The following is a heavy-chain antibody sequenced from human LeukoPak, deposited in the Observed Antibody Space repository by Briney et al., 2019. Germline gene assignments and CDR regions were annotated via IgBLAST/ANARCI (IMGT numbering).Heavy chain of an antibody. CDR1: GDSIRSSY. CDR3: ARGVTMIVVVIHDWYFDL. V-gene: IGHV4-59*05. J-gene: IGHJ2*01. D-gene: IGHD3-22*01. CDR2: IYYSRST. Sequence: PSETLSLTCSVSGDSIRSSYWSWIRQPPGKGLEWIGSIYYSRSTYYNPSLKSRVTISVDTSKNQFSLKLSSLTAADTAVYYCARGVTMIVVVIHDWYFDLWGRGTLVTVSS.